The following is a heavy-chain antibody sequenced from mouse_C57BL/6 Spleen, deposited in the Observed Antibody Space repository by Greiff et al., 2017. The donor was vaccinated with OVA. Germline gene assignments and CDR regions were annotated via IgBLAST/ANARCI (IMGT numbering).Heavy chain of an antibody. CDR1: GYTFTDYY. Sequence: VQLQQSGPELVKPGASVKISCKASGYTFTDYYMNWVKQSHGKSLEWIGDINPNNGGTSYNQKFKGKATLTVDKSSSTAYMELRSLTSEDSAVDYGASKSSYYSNYLYYWGQGTTLTVSS. CDR3: ASKSSYYSNYLYY. V-gene: IGHV1-26*01. J-gene: IGHJ2*01. CDR2: INPNNGGT. D-gene: IGHD2-5*01.